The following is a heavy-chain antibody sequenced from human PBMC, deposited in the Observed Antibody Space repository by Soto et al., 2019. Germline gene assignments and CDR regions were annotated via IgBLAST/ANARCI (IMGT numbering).Heavy chain of an antibody. CDR3: AREALGAPAFYYYYGMDV. CDR2: INPSGGST. V-gene: IGHV1-46*01. Sequence: ASVKVSCKASGYTFTSYYMHWVRQAPGPGLEWMGMINPSGGSTSYAQKFQGRVTMTRDTSTSTVYMELSSLRSEDTAVYYCAREALGAPAFYYYYGMDVWGQGTTVTVSS. J-gene: IGHJ6*02. D-gene: IGHD1-26*01. CDR1: GYTFTSYY.